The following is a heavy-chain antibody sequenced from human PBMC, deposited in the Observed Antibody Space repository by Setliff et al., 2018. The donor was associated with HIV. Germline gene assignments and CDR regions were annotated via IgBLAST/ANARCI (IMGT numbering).Heavy chain of an antibody. D-gene: IGHD1-20*01. CDR2: ISAYNGNT. CDR3: STEYNSLDS. CDR1: GYTFTSYG. J-gene: IGHJ4*02. V-gene: IGHV1-18*01. Sequence: ASVKVSCKASGYTFTSYGISWVRQAPGQGLEWMGWISAYNGNTNYAQKLQGRVTMTTDTSTSTAYMELSSLKSEDTAVYYCSTEYNSLDSWGQGTLVTVSS.